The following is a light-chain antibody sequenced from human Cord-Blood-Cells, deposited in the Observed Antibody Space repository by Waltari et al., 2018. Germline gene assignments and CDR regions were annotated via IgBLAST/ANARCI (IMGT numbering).Light chain of an antibody. J-gene: IGLJ2*01. CDR2: DVS. CDR1: SSDVCGYNY. Sequence: QSALTQPRSVSGSPGQSVTIPCTGTSSDVCGYNYVSWYQQHPGKAPKLMIYDVSKRPSGVPDRFSGSKSGNTASLTISGLQAEDEADYYCCSYAGSYTVVFGGGTKLTVL. V-gene: IGLV2-11*01. CDR3: CSYAGSYTVV.